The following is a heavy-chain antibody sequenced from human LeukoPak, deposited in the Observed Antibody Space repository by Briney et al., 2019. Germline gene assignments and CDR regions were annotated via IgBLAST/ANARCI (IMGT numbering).Heavy chain of an antibody. D-gene: IGHD6-19*01. CDR1: GFTFDDYA. V-gene: IGHV3-9*01. J-gene: IGHJ3*02. Sequence: PGGSLRLSCAASGFTFDDYAMHWVRQAPGKGLEWVSGISWNSGSIGYADSVKGRFTISRDNAKNSLYLQINSLRAEDTALYYCAKAESVAGTENAFDIWGQGTMVTVSS. CDR2: ISWNSGSI. CDR3: AKAESVAGTENAFDI.